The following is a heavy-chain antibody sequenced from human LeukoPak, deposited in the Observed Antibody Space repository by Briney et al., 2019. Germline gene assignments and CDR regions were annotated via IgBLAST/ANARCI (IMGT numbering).Heavy chain of an antibody. D-gene: IGHD3-22*01. CDR2: ISSSGSTI. J-gene: IGHJ6*02. V-gene: IGHV3-11*01. Sequence: GGSLRLSCAASGFTFSDYYMSWIRQAPGKGLEWVSYISSSGSTIYYADSVKGRFTISRDNAKNSLYLQMNSLRAEDTAVYYCAREWSHGGYDSSGEHGMDVWGQGTTVTVSS. CDR1: GFTFSDYY. CDR3: AREWSHGGYDSSGEHGMDV.